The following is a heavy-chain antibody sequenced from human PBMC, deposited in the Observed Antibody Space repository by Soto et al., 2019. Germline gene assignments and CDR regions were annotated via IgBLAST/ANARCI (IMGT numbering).Heavy chain of an antibody. CDR2: ISGVGSST. Sequence: GGSLRLSCAVSGSTFSSHAMSWVRQAPGKGLEWVSAISGVGSSTYYADSVKGRFTISRDNSKNTLYLQMNSLRPDDTAVYFCAKAVCSIKLLREYYYDMDVWGQGTTVTVSS. J-gene: IGHJ6*02. CDR1: GSTFSSHA. V-gene: IGHV3-23*01. CDR3: AKAVCSIKLLREYYYDMDV. D-gene: IGHD4-4*01.